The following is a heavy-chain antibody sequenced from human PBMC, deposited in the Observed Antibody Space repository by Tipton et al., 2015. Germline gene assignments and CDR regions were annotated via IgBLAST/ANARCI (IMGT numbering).Heavy chain of an antibody. CDR2: IKPSFGNT. D-gene: IGHD5-24*01. J-gene: IGHJ4*02. CDR1: GYTFINNY. Sequence: QVQLVQSGAEVKKPGASVRVSCKTSGYTFINNYIHWVRQAPGQGLEWMGIIKPSFGNTSYAQRFQGRVTVTRDTPTSTVYMELSSLRSEDTAVYYCARTQSVRGGRSTFDFWGQGTLVIVSS. V-gene: IGHV1-46*01. CDR3: ARTQSVRGGRSTFDF.